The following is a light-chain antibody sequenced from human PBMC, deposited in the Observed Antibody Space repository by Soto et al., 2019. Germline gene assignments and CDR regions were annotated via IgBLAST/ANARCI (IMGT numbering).Light chain of an antibody. CDR1: QSVLYSSNNKNH. CDR3: QQYYGTPV. Sequence: DIVMTQSPDSLAVSLGERATINCKSSQSVLYSSNNKNHLAWYQQKPGQPPKLLIYWASTRESGVPDRFSGSGXXXXXXXXXXXXXXXDVAVYYCQQYYGTPVXGGXXKVEIX. V-gene: IGKV4-1*01. J-gene: IGKJ4*01. CDR2: WAS.